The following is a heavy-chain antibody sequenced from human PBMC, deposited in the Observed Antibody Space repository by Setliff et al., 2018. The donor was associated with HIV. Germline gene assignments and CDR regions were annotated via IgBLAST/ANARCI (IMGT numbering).Heavy chain of an antibody. CDR3: ARNRVPSSL. J-gene: IGHJ4*02. CDR1: GYSISTGYY. V-gene: IGHV4-38-2*02. Sequence: PSETLSLTCTVSGYSISTGYYWGWIRQPPGKGLEWIGSIYHSGSTNYNPSLKSRVTISVDTSKNQFSLKLSSVTAADTAVYYCARNRVPSSLWGQGTLVTVSS. D-gene: IGHD3-10*01. CDR2: IYHSGST.